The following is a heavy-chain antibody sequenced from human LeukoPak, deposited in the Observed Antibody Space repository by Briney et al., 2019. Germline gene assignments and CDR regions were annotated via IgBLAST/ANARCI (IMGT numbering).Heavy chain of an antibody. CDR1: GYTFTSYG. D-gene: IGHD3-10*01. CDR3: ARDRVWFGESYFDY. J-gene: IGHJ4*02. CDR2: ISAYNGNT. Sequence: ASVKVSCKASGYTFTSYGIRWVRQAPGQGLEWMGWISAYNGNTNYAQKLQGRVTMTTDTSTSTAYMELRSLRSDDTAVYYCARDRVWFGESYFDYWGQGTLVTVSS. V-gene: IGHV1-18*01.